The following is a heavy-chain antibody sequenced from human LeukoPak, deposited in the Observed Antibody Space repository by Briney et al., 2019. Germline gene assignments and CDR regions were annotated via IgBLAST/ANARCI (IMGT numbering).Heavy chain of an antibody. J-gene: IGHJ6*02. D-gene: IGHD6-13*01. V-gene: IGHV4-34*01. CDR2: INHSGNT. CDR1: GGSFSGYY. CDR3: ARGSSSWYTYYYYYYGMDV. Sequence: SETLSLTCAVYGGSFSGYYWSWIRQPPGKGLEWIGEINHSGNTNYNPPLKSRVTISVDTSKNQFSLKLSSVTAADTAVYYCARGSSSWYTYYYYYYGMDVWGQGTTVTVSS.